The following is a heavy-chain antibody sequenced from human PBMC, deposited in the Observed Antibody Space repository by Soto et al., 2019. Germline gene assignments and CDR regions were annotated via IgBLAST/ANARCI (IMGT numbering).Heavy chain of an antibody. CDR2: IYYSGST. CDR3: AGERWLQDYNWFDP. J-gene: IGHJ5*02. CDR1: GGSISSGDYY. V-gene: IGHV4-30-4*01. Sequence: TLSLTCTVSGGSISSGDYYWSWIRQPPGKGLEWIGYIYYSGSTYYNPSLKSRVTISVDTSKNQFSLKLSSVTAADTAVYYCAGERWLQDYNWFDPWGQGTLVTVSS. D-gene: IGHD5-12*01.